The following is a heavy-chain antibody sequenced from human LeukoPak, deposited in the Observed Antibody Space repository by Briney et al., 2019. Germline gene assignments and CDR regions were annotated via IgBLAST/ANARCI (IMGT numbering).Heavy chain of an antibody. D-gene: IGHD4-23*01. J-gene: IGHJ6*02. V-gene: IGHV4-59*12. CDR2: VYYTGST. Sequence: PSETLSLTCTVSGGSIRAYYWSWIRQPPGKGLEWIGYVYYTGSTNYNPSLKSRVTTSVDTSKNQFSLKLSSVTAADTTVYYCARESPNSLYYYGMDVWGQGTTVTVSS. CDR3: ARESPNSLYYYGMDV. CDR1: GGSIRAYY.